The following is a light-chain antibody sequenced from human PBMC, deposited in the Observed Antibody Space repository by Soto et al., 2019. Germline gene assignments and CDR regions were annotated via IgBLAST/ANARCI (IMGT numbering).Light chain of an antibody. V-gene: IGKV3-15*01. CDR1: QSVNSN. Sequence: EIVMTQSPATLSVSPGERATLSCRASQSVNSNLAWYRQKPGQAPRLLISDASTRATGVPARFSGSGSWTEVTLTISSLQAEDSGIYYCQHYNVWTQITFGGGTKVEIK. CDR3: QHYNVWTQIT. CDR2: DAS. J-gene: IGKJ4*01.